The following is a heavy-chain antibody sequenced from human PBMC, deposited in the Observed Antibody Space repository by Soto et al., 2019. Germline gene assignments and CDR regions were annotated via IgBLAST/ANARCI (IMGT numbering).Heavy chain of an antibody. V-gene: IGHV4-59*08. J-gene: IGHJ6*03. CDR1: GGSISSYY. Sequence: SETLSLTCTVSGGSISSYYWSWIRQPPGKGLEWIGYIYYSGSTNYNPSLKSRVTISVDTSKNQFSLKLSSVTAADTAVYYCARHAAAGYSGYDYVLGYYMDVWGKGTTVTVSS. CDR3: ARHAAAGYSGYDYVLGYYMDV. D-gene: IGHD5-12*01. CDR2: IYYSGST.